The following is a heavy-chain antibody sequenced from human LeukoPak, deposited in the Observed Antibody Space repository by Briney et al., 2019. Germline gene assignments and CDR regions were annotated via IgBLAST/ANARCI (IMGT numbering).Heavy chain of an antibody. V-gene: IGHV1-46*01. D-gene: IGHD3-10*01. J-gene: IGHJ4*02. Sequence: ASVKVSCKASGYTFISYYMHWVRQAPGQGLEWMGIINPSGGSTSYAQKFQGRVTMTRDTSTSTVYMELSSLRSEDTAVYYCARGDRSGDFGYYFDYWGQGTLVTVSS. CDR3: ARGDRSGDFGYYFDY. CDR1: GYTFISYY. CDR2: INPSGGST.